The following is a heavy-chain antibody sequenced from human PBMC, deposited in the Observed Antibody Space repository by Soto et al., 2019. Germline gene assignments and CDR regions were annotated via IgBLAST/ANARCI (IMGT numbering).Heavy chain of an antibody. Sequence: QVQLVQSGSEVKKPGASVMVSCKASGCTFTNYGMSWVRQAPGQGLEWMGWISAYNGNTNHAQNFQGRVTMTTDTSTNTAYMELRSLRSDDTAVYYCARCYCSVGSCYSCWHFDLWGRGALVTVSS. J-gene: IGHJ2*01. D-gene: IGHD2-15*01. V-gene: IGHV1-18*01. CDR3: ARCYCSVGSCYSCWHFDL. CDR1: GCTFTNYG. CDR2: ISAYNGNT.